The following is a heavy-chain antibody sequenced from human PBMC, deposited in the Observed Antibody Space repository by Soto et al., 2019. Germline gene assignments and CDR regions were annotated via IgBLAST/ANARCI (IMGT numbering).Heavy chain of an antibody. CDR2: IWYDGSNK. V-gene: IGHV3-33*01. Sequence: GGSLRLSCAASGFTFSSYGMHWVRQAPGKGLEWVAVIWYDGSNKYYADSVKGRFTISRDNSKNTLYLQMNSLRAEDTAVYYCARDQSTYGDYVDYWGQGTLVTVSS. D-gene: IGHD4-17*01. CDR1: GFTFSSYG. CDR3: ARDQSTYGDYVDY. J-gene: IGHJ4*02.